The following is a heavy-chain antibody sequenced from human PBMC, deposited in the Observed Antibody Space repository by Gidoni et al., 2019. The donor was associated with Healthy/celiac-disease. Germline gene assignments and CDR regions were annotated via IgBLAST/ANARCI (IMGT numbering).Heavy chain of an antibody. D-gene: IGHD1-26*01. CDR1: GVTFSSYA. CDR2: ISGSGGST. Sequence: EVQLLEAGGGLVQPGGSLRLSCAASGVTFSSYAMSWVRTAPGKGLGWVSAISGSGGSTYYADSVNGRFTISRDNSKNTLYLQMNSLRAEDTAVYYCAKNRDSGSYFLFDYWGQGTLVTVSS. J-gene: IGHJ4*02. V-gene: IGHV3-23*01. CDR3: AKNRDSGSYFLFDY.